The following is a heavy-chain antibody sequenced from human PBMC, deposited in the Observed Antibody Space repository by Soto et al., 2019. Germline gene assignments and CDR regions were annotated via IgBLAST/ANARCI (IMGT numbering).Heavy chain of an antibody. CDR3: VRREAVAGSQFDF. J-gene: IGHJ4*02. Sequence: QLQLQESGPGLVKPSETLSLTCTVSGGSLSSGSFFWGWIRHPPGKGLEWIGQIYFTGTSSYSPSLKSRVTMFVNTSKNNFSLRLTSVTAADTAVYYCVRREAVAGSQFDFWGQGTLVTVSS. CDR2: IYFTGTS. D-gene: IGHD6-19*01. CDR1: GGSLSSGSFF. V-gene: IGHV4-39*02.